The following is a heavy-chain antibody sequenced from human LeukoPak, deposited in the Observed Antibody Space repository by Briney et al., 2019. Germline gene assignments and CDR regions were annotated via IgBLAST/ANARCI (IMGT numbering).Heavy chain of an antibody. CDR1: GFTLSRHY. D-gene: IGHD6-13*01. CDR3: AREGITAAGDDAFDI. CDR2: IKQDGSDK. J-gene: IGHJ3*02. Sequence: GGSLRLSCAASGFTLSRHYMSWVRQAPGKGLEWVANIKQDGSDKFYVDSVRGRLTISRDNGKNSVFLQMNSLRAEDTAVYYCAREGITAAGDDAFDIWGQGTMVTVSS. V-gene: IGHV3-7*01.